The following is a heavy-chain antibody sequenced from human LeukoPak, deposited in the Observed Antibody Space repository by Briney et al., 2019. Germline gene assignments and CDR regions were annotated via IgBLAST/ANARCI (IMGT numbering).Heavy chain of an antibody. J-gene: IGHJ4*02. D-gene: IGHD5-24*01. CDR2: ITPSGGT. CDR1: GFTFSSYA. Sequence: GRSLRLSCAASGFTFSSYAMHWVRQAPGQGLEWMGWITPSGGTNYPQKFQGRVAITRDTSITTAYMDLSRLTSDDTAVYYCARDRYGDGFAHFDYWGQGALVTVSS. CDR3: ARDRYGDGFAHFDY. V-gene: IGHV1-2*02.